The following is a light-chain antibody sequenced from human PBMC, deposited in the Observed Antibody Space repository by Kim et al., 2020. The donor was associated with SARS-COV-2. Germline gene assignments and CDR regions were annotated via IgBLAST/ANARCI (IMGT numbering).Light chain of an antibody. CDR1: ALAKQY. V-gene: IGLV3-25*03. CDR2: NDS. CDR3: QSADSIGTYWV. J-gene: IGLJ3*02. Sequence: PGQTARITCSGDALAKQYAFWFQQKPGQAPVLVIYNDSERPSGIHERFSGSSSGTTVTLTISGVQAEDEADYYCQSADSIGTYWVFGGGTKVTVL.